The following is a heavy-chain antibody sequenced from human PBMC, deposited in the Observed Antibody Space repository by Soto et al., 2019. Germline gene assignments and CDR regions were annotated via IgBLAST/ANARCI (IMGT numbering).Heavy chain of an antibody. D-gene: IGHD2-15*01. CDR1: GYTFTSYS. J-gene: IGHJ6*02. CDR2: INPSSGRT. CDR3: ARDHNFGFILYAMDV. V-gene: IGHV1-46*01. Sequence: QVQLVQSGAEVKKPGASVRVSCKASGYTFTSYSMHWVRQAPGHGLEWMGKINPSSGRTSYAQNFQGRVTITSDTSTSIVYMEMSSLKSEDTAVYYCARDHNFGFILYAMDVWGQGTTVTVSS.